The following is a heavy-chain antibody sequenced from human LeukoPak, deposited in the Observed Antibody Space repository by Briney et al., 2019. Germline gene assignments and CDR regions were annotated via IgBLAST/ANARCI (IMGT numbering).Heavy chain of an antibody. D-gene: IGHD2-2*02. V-gene: IGHV4-31*03. CDR2: IYYSGST. CDR3: ARVPRDRYCSSTSCYTKGGYFDY. CDR1: GGSISSGGYY. J-gene: IGHJ4*02. Sequence: SQTLSLTCTVSGGSISSGGYYWSWIRQHPGKGLEWIGYIYYSGSTYYNPSLKSRVTIAVDTSKNQFSLKLSSVTAADTAVYYCARVPRDRYCSSTSCYTKGGYFDYWGQGTLVTVSS.